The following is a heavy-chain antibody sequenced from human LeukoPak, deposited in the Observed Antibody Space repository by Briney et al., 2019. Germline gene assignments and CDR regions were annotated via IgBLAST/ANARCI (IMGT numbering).Heavy chain of an antibody. Sequence: SETLSLTRTVSGGSISSTGYYWDWIRQPPGKGLEWIGSIYYSETTYYNSSLKSRVTISLNTSKNQLSLRLNSVTAADTAVYYCARQVSDYYYYYIDVWGKGATVTVSS. CDR3: ARQVSDYYYYYIDV. J-gene: IGHJ6*03. D-gene: IGHD5/OR15-5a*01. CDR1: GGSISSTGYY. CDR2: IYYSETT. V-gene: IGHV4-39*01.